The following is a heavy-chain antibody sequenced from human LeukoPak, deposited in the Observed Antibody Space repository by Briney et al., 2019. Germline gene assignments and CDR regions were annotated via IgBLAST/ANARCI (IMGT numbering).Heavy chain of an antibody. J-gene: IGHJ4*02. V-gene: IGHV3-9*01. Sequence: GGSLRLSCAASGFTFDYYAMHWVRQAPGKGLEWVSGISWNSGSIGYADSVKGRFTISRDNAKNSLYLQMNSLRAEDTALYYCAKDLYLYYDILTGYQIDYWGQGTLVTVSS. CDR2: ISWNSGSI. CDR1: GFTFDYYA. D-gene: IGHD3-9*01. CDR3: AKDLYLYYDILTGYQIDY.